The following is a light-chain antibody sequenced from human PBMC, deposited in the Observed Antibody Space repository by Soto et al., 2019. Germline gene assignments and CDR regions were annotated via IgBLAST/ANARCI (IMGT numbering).Light chain of an antibody. V-gene: IGLV1-40*01. CDR1: SSNIGAGYD. Sequence: QAVVTQPPSVSGAPGQRVTISCTGSSSNIGAGYDVHWYQQLPGTAPKLLIHDNTNRPSGVPDRFSGSKSGTSASLAITGLQAEDEADYYCQSYDSSLSGSYVFGTGTKVTVL. J-gene: IGLJ1*01. CDR2: DNT. CDR3: QSYDSSLSGSYV.